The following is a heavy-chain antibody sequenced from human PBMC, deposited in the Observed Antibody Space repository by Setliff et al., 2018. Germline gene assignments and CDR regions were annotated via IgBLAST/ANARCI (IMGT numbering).Heavy chain of an antibody. D-gene: IGHD3-10*01. Sequence: SETLSLTCTVSGDSISRYYWSWIRQPPGKGLEWIGYIQNGGNTKYNPSLGSRLTISADTSNNQFSLNLISVTAADTAVYYCARERGFAGYYGSWTHQSFDLWGQGSLVTVSS. CDR2: IQNGGNT. CDR3: ARERGFAGYYGSWTHQSFDL. CDR1: GDSISRYY. V-gene: IGHV4-4*08. J-gene: IGHJ5*02.